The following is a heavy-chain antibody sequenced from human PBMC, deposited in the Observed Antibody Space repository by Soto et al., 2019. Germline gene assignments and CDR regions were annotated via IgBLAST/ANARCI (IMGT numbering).Heavy chain of an antibody. V-gene: IGHV1-58*02. CDR2: IVVGSGNT. CDR1: GFTFTSSA. CDR3: AADPPSYSSGWYGYYYYGMDV. Sequence: SVKVSCKASGFTFTSSAMQWVRQARGQRLEWIGWIVVGSGNTNYAQKFQERVTITRDMSTSTAYMELSSLRSEDTAVYYCAADPPSYSSGWYGYYYYGMDVWGQGTTVTVSS. D-gene: IGHD6-19*01. J-gene: IGHJ6*02.